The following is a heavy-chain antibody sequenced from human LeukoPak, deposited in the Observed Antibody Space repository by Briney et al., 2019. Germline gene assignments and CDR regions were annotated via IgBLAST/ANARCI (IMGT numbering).Heavy chain of an antibody. Sequence: ALVKASCNAVGYTFSTHYIHWLRQAPGQGLGWLGVIIPNDGSKTYAQKFQGRVTMTRDMSTSTVYMELSSLRTEDTAVYYCAKDRRGGLRDGYNSWGQGTLVTVSS. D-gene: IGHD5-24*01. J-gene: IGHJ4*02. V-gene: IGHV1-46*01. CDR3: AKDRRGGLRDGYNS. CDR2: IIPNDGSK. CDR1: GYTFSTHY.